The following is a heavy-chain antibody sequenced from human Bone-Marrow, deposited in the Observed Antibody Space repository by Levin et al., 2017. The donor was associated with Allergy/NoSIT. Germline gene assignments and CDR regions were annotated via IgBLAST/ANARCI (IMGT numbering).Heavy chain of an antibody. CDR1: GFTFSSYG. D-gene: IGHD6-13*01. Sequence: PGESLKISCAASGFTFSSYGMHWVRQAPGKGLEWVAVIWDDGSNKYYADSVKGRFTISRDNSKNTLDLQMNSLRAEDTAVYYCARDHGSSSWYLNAFDICGQGTMVTVSS. CDR2: IWDDGSNK. J-gene: IGHJ3*02. V-gene: IGHV3-33*01. CDR3: ARDHGSSSWYLNAFDI.